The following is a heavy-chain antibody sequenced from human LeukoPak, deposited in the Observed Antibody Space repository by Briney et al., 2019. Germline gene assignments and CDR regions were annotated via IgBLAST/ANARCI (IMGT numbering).Heavy chain of an antibody. CDR2: INPNSGGT. J-gene: IGHJ4*02. Sequence: GASVKVSCKASGYTFTGYYMHWVRQAPGQGLEWMGWINPNSGGTNYAQRFQGRVTMTTDTSTSTAYMELRSLRSDDTAVYYCARTEYCSSTSCRTDLDYWGQGTLVTVSS. CDR1: GYTFTGYY. D-gene: IGHD2-2*01. CDR3: ARTEYCSSTSCRTDLDY. V-gene: IGHV1-2*02.